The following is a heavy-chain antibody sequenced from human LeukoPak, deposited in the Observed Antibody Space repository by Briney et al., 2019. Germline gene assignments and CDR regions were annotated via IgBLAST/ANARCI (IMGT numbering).Heavy chain of an antibody. CDR2: IYYGGST. V-gene: IGHV4-39*01. CDR1: GGSISSSSYY. Sequence: PSETLSLICTVSGGSISSSSYYWGWLRPPPGEGLEWIGSIYYGGSTYYDPSLNSRATMIADMYKNQFSLRLTYVTAADTAVYFCARRTLDNVHSHFHYFDYWGQGALVTVSS. D-gene: IGHD2/OR15-2a*01. J-gene: IGHJ4*02. CDR3: ARRTLDNVHSHFHYFDY.